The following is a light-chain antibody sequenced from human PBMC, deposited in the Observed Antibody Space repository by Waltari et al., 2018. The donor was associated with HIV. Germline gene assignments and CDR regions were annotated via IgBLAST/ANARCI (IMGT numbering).Light chain of an antibody. CDR1: DPNIGKDY. J-gene: IGLJ1*01. Sequence: QSVLTQPPSVSAAPGQKVTIPCSGTDPNIGKDYVSWYQQLPGTAPKVLIYDNIHRPSGIPDRFSGSKSGTSATLGITGLQTGDEADYYCGTWDFSLSAYVFGTGTKVTVL. CDR3: GTWDFSLSAYV. CDR2: DNI. V-gene: IGLV1-51*01.